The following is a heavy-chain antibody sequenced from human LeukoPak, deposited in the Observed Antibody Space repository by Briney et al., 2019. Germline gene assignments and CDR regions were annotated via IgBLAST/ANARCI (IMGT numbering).Heavy chain of an antibody. J-gene: IGHJ4*02. D-gene: IGHD6-19*01. V-gene: IGHV3-53*01. CDR1: GFTVSSNS. Sequence: GGSLRLSCTVSGFTVSSNSMSWVRQAPGKGLEWVSFIYSDNTHYSDSVKGRFTISRDNSKNTLYLQMNSLRAEDTAVYYCANDKAVAGTGFDYWGQGTLVTVSS. CDR2: IYSDNT. CDR3: ANDKAVAGTGFDY.